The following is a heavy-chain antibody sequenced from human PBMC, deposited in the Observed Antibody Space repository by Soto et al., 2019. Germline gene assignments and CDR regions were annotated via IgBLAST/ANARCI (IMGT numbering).Heavy chain of an antibody. V-gene: IGHV4-59*05. CDR1: GGSISSYY. CDR3: ARLEGLATISYYFDF. D-gene: IGHD1-1*01. Sequence: PSETLSLTCTVSGGSISSYYWSWIRQPPGKGLKWIGSIYYRGNAYYNPSLQTRVTISLDKSRSQFSLKLNSVTAADSAVYFCARLEGLATISYYFDFWGPGALVTVSS. J-gene: IGHJ4*02. CDR2: IYYRGNA.